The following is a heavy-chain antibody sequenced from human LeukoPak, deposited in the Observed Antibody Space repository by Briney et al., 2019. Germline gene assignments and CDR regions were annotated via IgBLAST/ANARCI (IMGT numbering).Heavy chain of an antibody. CDR1: GGSISSYY. D-gene: IGHD3-10*01. CDR3: ARRSTSGSYNWFDP. V-gene: IGHV4-4*07. Sequence: PSETLSLTCTVSGGSISSYYWSWIRQPAGKGLEWIGRIYTSGSTNYNPSLKSRVTMSVDTSENQFSLKLSSVTAADTAVYYCARRSTSGSYNWFDPWGQGTLVTVSS. J-gene: IGHJ5*02. CDR2: IYTSGST.